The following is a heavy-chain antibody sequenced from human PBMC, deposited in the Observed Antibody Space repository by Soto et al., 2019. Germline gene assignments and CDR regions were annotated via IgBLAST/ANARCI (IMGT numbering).Heavy chain of an antibody. CDR3: ASRGRGVPRGLQY. D-gene: IGHD2-8*02. CDR1: GFTFSSYW. CDR2: INTDGSST. Sequence: EVQLVESGGGLVQPGGSLRLSCAASGFTFSSYWMHWVRQAPGKGLVWISRINTDGSSTSYVDSVQGRFTISRDNGKNTLFLQMNRLRGDDTAVYYCASRGRGVPRGLQYWGQGTLVTVSS. V-gene: IGHV3-74*01. J-gene: IGHJ4*02.